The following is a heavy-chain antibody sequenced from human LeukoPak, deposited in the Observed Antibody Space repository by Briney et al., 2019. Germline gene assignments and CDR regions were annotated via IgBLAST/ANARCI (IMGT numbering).Heavy chain of an antibody. CDR3: ASSRVYGYHDY. CDR2: ITGDGKNT. Sequence: GGSLRLSCTASGFTFSTYPMYWVRQAPGKGLEWVSAITGDGKNTYYAESMKGRFTVSRDNSKDTLYLQMNSLRAGDTAVYYCASSRVYGYHDYWGQGTLVTVSS. V-gene: IGHV3-23*01. J-gene: IGHJ4*02. CDR1: GFTFSTYP. D-gene: IGHD5-18*01.